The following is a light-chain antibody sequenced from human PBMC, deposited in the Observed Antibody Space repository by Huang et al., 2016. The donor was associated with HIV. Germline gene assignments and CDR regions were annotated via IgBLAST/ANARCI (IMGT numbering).Light chain of an antibody. CDR2: DTS. CDR1: QSVNNY. V-gene: IGKV3-11*01. CDR3: QQRSNWPIT. Sequence: EIVLTQSPATLSLSPGERATLSCRASQSVNNYLAWYQQKPGQAPRLLIYDTSKRATGIPARFSGRVSGTDFALTISSLEPEDFAVYYCQQRSNWPITFGQGTRLEIK. J-gene: IGKJ5*01.